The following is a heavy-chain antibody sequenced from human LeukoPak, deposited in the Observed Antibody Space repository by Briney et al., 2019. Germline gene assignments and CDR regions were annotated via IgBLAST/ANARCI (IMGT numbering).Heavy chain of an antibody. V-gene: IGHV3-11*04. CDR2: INTSGRKT. J-gene: IGHJ6*02. Sequence: PGGSLRLSCAASGFTFSDYYMSWIRQAPGKGLEWVSYINTSGRKTYYADSVKGRFTISRDNSKNTLYLQMNSLRAEDTAVYYCARSYCSSTSCYNYYYYYGMDVWGQGTTVTVSS. CDR1: GFTFSDYY. CDR3: ARSYCSSTSCYNYYYYYGMDV. D-gene: IGHD2-2*02.